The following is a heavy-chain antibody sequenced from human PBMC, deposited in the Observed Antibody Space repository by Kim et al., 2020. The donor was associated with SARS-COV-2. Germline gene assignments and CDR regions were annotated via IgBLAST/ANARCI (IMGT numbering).Heavy chain of an antibody. Sequence: VKGRFTISRDNSKNTLYLQMNSLRAEDTAVYYCARDGLGFGDYDSSGYDYWGQGTLVTVSS. D-gene: IGHD3-22*01. CDR3: ARDGLGFGDYDSSGYDY. J-gene: IGHJ4*02. V-gene: IGHV3-30*07.